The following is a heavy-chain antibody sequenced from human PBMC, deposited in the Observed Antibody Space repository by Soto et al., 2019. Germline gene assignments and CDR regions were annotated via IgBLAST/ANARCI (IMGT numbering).Heavy chain of an antibody. D-gene: IGHD2-2*01. V-gene: IGHV3-23*01. J-gene: IGHJ4*02. CDR2: ISSSGGGA. CDR1: GFTFSTYA. CDR3: AKNSASSRSPLDQ. Sequence: EVQLLESGGGWVQPGGSLRLSCAASGFTFSTYAMSWVRQVPGKGLEWVSGISSSGGGAYYAESVKGRFIISRDNSKDTMYLQMSSLRAEDTAIYYCAKNSASSRSPLDQWGQGTLVTVSS.